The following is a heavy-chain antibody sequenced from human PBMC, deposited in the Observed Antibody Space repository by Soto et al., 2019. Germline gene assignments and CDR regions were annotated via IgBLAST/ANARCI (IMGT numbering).Heavy chain of an antibody. CDR2: IYSGGST. J-gene: IGHJ1*01. Sequence: EVQLVESGGGLVQPGGSLRLSCAASGFTVSSNYMSWVRQAPGKGLEWVSVIYSGGSTYYADSVKCRFTISRDNSKNTLYLQMNSLRAEDTAVYYCARDQVGAATEYFQHWGQGTLVTVSS. D-gene: IGHD1-26*01. V-gene: IGHV3-66*01. CDR1: GFTVSSNY. CDR3: ARDQVGAATEYFQH.